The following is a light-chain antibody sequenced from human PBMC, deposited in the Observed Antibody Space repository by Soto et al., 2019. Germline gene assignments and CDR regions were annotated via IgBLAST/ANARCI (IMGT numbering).Light chain of an antibody. CDR1: QSVSSN. CDR2: GAS. CDR3: QQYDSSPLT. J-gene: IGKJ4*02. Sequence: EIVMTQSPATLSLSPGERATLSCRASQSVSSNLAWYQQKPGQAPRLLIYGASTRATGIPARFSGSGSGTDFTLTISSLQSEDFAVYYCQQYDSSPLTFGRGTKVEIK. V-gene: IGKV3-15*01.